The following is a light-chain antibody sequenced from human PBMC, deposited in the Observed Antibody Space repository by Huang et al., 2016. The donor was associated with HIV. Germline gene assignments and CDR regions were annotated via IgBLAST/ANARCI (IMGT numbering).Light chain of an antibody. CDR3: QQYSDGYT. Sequence: ETVMTQSPVTLSVSPGERATLSCRSRQSVSRNLAWYQQRHGQAPRLLLYDTSTRATGIPARFSGSGSGTEFTLTISGLQSEDFAVYYCQQYSDGYTFGQGTKVDVK. V-gene: IGKV3-15*01. J-gene: IGKJ2*01. CDR1: QSVSRN. CDR2: DTS.